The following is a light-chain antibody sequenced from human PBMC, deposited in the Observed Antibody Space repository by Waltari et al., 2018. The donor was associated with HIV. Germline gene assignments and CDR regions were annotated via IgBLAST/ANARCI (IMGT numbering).Light chain of an antibody. CDR1: ALPKKY. V-gene: IGLV3-10*01. Sequence: SYELTQPPSVSVSPGQTARITCSGDALPKKYAYWYQQKSGQAPVLVIYEDIKRPPGIPERFSGSSSGTMANLTISGAQVEDEADYYCYSTDRSSTHNVFGGGTKLTVL. CDR3: YSTDRSSTHNV. J-gene: IGLJ3*02. CDR2: EDI.